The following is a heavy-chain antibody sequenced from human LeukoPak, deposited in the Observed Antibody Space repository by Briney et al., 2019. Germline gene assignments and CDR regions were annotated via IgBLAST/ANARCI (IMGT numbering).Heavy chain of an antibody. D-gene: IGHD2-15*01. Sequence: PSETLSLTCAVYGGSFSGYYWSWIRQPPGEGLEWIGEINESETTNYKSSLKSRVTISVDTSKRQLSLKLTSVTAADTAVYYCVRHSPLVAATVAFAFWGQGTVITVSS. CDR1: GGSFSGYY. J-gene: IGHJ3*01. V-gene: IGHV4-34*01. CDR2: INESETT. CDR3: VRHSPLVAATVAFAF.